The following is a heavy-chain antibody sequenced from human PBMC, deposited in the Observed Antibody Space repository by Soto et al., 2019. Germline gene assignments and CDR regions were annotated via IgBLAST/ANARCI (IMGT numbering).Heavy chain of an antibody. Sequence: VQLVESGGGVVQPGRSLRLSCAASGFTFSSYGMHWVRQASGKGLEWVGRIRSKPNTDATAYAASVKGRFTISRDDSKNTAYLQMNSLKTEDTAVYYCTRHVDCSGGSCYSGYYYYMDVWGKGTTVTVSS. CDR2: IRSKPNTDAT. V-gene: IGHV3-73*01. J-gene: IGHJ6*03. CDR3: TRHVDCSGGSCYSGYYYYMDV. CDR1: GFTFSSYG. D-gene: IGHD2-15*01.